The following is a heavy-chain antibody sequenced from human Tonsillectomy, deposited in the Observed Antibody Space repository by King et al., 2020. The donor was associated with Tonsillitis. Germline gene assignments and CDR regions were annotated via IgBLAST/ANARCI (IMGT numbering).Heavy chain of an antibody. CDR2: INPNSGGA. Sequence: VQLVESGAEVKKPVASVKISCKASGYTFTGYYMHWVRQAPGQGLEWRGWINPNSGGANYAQKFQGRVTRTRETSISTAYMELSRLRSDDTAVNYCARGEGISMVRGVIGDFDYWGQGTLVTVSS. CDR3: ARGEGISMVRGVIGDFDY. CDR1: GYTFTGYY. V-gene: IGHV1-2*02. J-gene: IGHJ4*02. D-gene: IGHD3-10*01.